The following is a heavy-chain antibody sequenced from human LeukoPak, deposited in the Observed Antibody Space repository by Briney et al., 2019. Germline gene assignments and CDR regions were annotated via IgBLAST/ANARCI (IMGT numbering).Heavy chain of an antibody. CDR3: ARGSSNDYGDYADFDY. Sequence: SETLSLTCTVSGGSISSYYWSWIRQPPGKGLEWIGYIYYSGSTNYNPSLKSRVTISVDTSKNQFSLKLSSVTAADTAVYYCARGSSNDYGDYADFDYWGQGTLVTVSS. V-gene: IGHV4-59*01. D-gene: IGHD4-17*01. CDR1: GGSISSYY. CDR2: IYYSGST. J-gene: IGHJ4*02.